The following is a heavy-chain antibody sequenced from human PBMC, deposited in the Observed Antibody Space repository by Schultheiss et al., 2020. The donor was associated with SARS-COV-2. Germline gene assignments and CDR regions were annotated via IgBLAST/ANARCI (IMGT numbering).Heavy chain of an antibody. D-gene: IGHD3-3*01. V-gene: IGHV4-31*11. J-gene: IGHJ6*02. Sequence: LRLSCAVSGYSISSGGYYWSWIRQHPGKGLEWIGYIYYSGSTYYNPSLKSRVTISVDTSKNQFSLKLSSVTAADTAVYYCARSLRIDFWSGYTAGTYGMDVWGQGTTVTVSS. CDR1: GYSISSGGYY. CDR2: IYYSGST. CDR3: ARSLRIDFWSGYTAGTYGMDV.